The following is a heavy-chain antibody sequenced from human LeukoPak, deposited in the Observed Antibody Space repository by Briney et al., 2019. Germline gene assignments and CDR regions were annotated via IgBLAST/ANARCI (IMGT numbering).Heavy chain of an antibody. CDR1: GGSISSGSYY. CDR2: IYTSGST. D-gene: IGHD2-15*01. Sequence: SQTLSLTCTVSGGSISSGSYYWSWIRQPAGKGLEWIGRIYTSGSTNYNPSLKSRVTISVDTSKNQFSLKLSAVTAADTAVYYCARDCSGGSCYGYWGQGTLVTVSS. CDR3: ARDCSGGSCYGY. V-gene: IGHV4-61*02. J-gene: IGHJ4*02.